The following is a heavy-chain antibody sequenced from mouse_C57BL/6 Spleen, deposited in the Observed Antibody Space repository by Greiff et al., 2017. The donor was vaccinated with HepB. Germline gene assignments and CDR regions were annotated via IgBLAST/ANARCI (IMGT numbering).Heavy chain of an antibody. V-gene: IGHV3-6*01. CDR3: ARERTTGLYFDY. CDR1: GYSITSGYY. Sequence: EVKLQESGPGLVKPSQSLSLTCSVTGYSITSGYYWNWIRQFPGNKLEWMGYISYDGSNNYNPSLKNRISITRDTSKNQFFLKLNSVTTEDTATYYCARERTTGLYFDYWGQGTTLTVSS. D-gene: IGHD1-1*01. J-gene: IGHJ2*01. CDR2: ISYDGSN.